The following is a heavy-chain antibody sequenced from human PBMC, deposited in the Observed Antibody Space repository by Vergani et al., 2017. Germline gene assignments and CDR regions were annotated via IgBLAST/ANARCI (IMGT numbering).Heavy chain of an antibody. D-gene: IGHD3/OR15-3a*01. CDR2: IYYSGST. CDR1: GGSISSGGYY. Sequence: QVQLQESGPGLVKPSQTLSLTCTVSGGSISSGGYYWSWIRQHPGKGLEWIGYIYYSGSTYYNPSLKSRVTIAVDPSKNQFSLKLSSVTAADTAVYYCARHWTGDANYFDYWGQGTLVTVSS. V-gene: IGHV4-31*03. J-gene: IGHJ4*02. CDR3: ARHWTGDANYFDY.